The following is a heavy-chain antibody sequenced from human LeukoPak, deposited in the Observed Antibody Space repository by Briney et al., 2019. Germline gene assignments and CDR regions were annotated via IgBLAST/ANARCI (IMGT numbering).Heavy chain of an antibody. D-gene: IGHD2-15*01. CDR1: GGSISSGGHY. V-gene: IGHV4-39*02. CDR2: IYYSGST. J-gene: IGHJ4*02. Sequence: SETLSLTCIVSGGSISSGGHYWGWIRQPPGKGLEWIGSIYYSGSTYYNPSLNSRVTMFIDMSKNHFSLKMSSVTATDTAVYYCARLVCGGGSCPAEFDYWGQGTLVTVSS. CDR3: ARLVCGGGSCPAEFDY.